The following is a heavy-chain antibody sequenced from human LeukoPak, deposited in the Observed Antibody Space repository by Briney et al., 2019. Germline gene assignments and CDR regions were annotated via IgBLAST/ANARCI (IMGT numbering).Heavy chain of an antibody. CDR1: GYTFSNYG. CDR2: TSYNGNT. J-gene: IGHJ4*02. CDR3: ARHSGSGWQALGY. D-gene: IGHD6-19*01. Sequence: ASVKVSCKASGYTFSNYGISWVRHAPGLGLEWMGWTSYNGNTNYAQKFQDRVTMTTDTSTTTAYMELRSLESDDTAVYYCARHSGSGWQALGYWGQGTLVTVSS. V-gene: IGHV1-18*04.